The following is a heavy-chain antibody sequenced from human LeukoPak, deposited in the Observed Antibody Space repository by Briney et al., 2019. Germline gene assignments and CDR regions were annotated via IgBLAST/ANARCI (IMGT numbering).Heavy chain of an antibody. CDR1: GFTFSSYA. V-gene: IGHV3-23*01. Sequence: GGSLRLSCAASGFTFSSYAMSWVRQAPGKGPEWVSAISGSGGSTYYADSVKGRFTISRDNSKNTLYLQMNSLRAEDTAVYYCAKERDPGPGSYYFDYWGQGTLSPSPQ. D-gene: IGHD2-21*02. CDR2: ISGSGGST. J-gene: IGHJ4*02. CDR3: AKERDPGPGSYYFDY.